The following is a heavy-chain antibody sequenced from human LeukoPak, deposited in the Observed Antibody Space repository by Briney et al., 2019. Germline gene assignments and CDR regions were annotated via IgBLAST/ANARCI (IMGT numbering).Heavy chain of an antibody. CDR1: GGSISSGYY. Sequence: SETLSLTCTVSGGSISSGYYWGWIRQPPGKGLEWIGSIYHSGSTYYNPSLKSRVTISVDTSKNQFSLKLSSVTAADTAVYYCARVGEGDQDYWGQGTLVTVSS. CDR2: IYHSGST. CDR3: ARVGEGDQDY. D-gene: IGHD3-16*01. J-gene: IGHJ4*02. V-gene: IGHV4-38-2*02.